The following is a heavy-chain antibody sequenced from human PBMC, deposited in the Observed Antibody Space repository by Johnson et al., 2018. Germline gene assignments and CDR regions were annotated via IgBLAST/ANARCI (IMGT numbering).Heavy chain of an antibody. CDR1: GFTFSSYW. CDR3: ARGRKEAPYYYYYYMDV. V-gene: IGHV3-7*01. Sequence: VQLVESGGGLVQTGGYLRLSCAASGFTFSSYWMTWVRQAPGKGLEWVANIKQDGSEKYYVDSVKGRFTISSDNAKNSLYLQMNSLRAEDTAVYYCARGRKEAPYYYYYYMDVWGKGTTVTVSS. J-gene: IGHJ6*03. CDR2: IKQDGSEK.